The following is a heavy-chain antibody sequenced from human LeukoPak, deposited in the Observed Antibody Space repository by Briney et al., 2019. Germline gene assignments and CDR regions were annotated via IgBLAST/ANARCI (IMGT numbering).Heavy chain of an antibody. Sequence: ASVKVSCKASGYTFTGYYMHWVRQAPGQGLEWMGWINPNSGGTNYAQKFQGRVTMTRDTSISTAYMELSRLRSDDTAVYYCARPVRAIGVYYYYYYGMDVWSQGTTVTVSS. V-gene: IGHV1-2*02. CDR3: ARPVRAIGVYYYYYYGMDV. CDR1: GYTFTGYY. CDR2: INPNSGGT. D-gene: IGHD4-17*01. J-gene: IGHJ6*02.